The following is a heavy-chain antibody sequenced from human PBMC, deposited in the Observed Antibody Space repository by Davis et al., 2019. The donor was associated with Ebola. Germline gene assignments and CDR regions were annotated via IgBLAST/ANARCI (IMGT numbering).Heavy chain of an antibody. CDR2: INPDTGDT. D-gene: IGHD1-7*01. V-gene: IGHV1-2*02. Sequence: ASVKVSCKASGYTFIGYYVHWVRQAPGQGLEWMGWINPDTGDTNNTQKFQGRVTMTRDTSISTAYMELSRLRSDDTAVYYCARERAGTAHMDVWGKGTTVTVSS. J-gene: IGHJ6*03. CDR3: ARERAGTAHMDV. CDR1: GYTFIGYY.